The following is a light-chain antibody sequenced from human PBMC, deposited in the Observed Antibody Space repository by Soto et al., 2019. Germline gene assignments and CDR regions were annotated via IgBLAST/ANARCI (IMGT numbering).Light chain of an antibody. J-gene: IGKJ2*01. V-gene: IGKV1-5*03. Sequence: DIQMTQSPSTLSASVGDRVTITCRASQSISSWLAWYQQKPGKAPKILIYKASSLESGVPSRFSGSGSGTEFTLTISSLQPDDIATYYCQQYNSYSLTFGQGTKLEIK. CDR1: QSISSW. CDR2: KAS. CDR3: QQYNSYSLT.